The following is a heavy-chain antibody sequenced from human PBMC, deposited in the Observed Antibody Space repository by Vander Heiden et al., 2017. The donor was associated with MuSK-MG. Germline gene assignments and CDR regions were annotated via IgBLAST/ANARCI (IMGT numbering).Heavy chain of an antibody. V-gene: IGHV5-51*01. D-gene: IGHD2-2*01. Sequence: EVQLVQSGAEIKKAGESLKISCKGSGYTFTDHWIAWVRQMTGRGLEWVGIIYPGDSDTRYSPSFEGHVTISADNSITTAYLHWSSLKAADSAMYFGGRHSHCSGTTCMFDPWGQGTLVTVSS. CDR2: IYPGDSDT. CDR3: GRHSHCSGTTCMFDP. CDR1: GYTFTDHW. J-gene: IGHJ5*02.